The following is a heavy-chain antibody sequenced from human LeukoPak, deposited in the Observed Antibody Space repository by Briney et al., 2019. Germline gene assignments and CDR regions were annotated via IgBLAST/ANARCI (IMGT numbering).Heavy chain of an antibody. V-gene: IGHV6-1*01. D-gene: IGHD6-13*01. CDR1: GDSVSSNSAS. CDR2: TYYRSKWYT. Sequence: SETLSLTCAISGDSVSSNSASWHWFRRSPSRGLEWLGGTYYRSKWYTRYALSVESRITLNPDTSQNQFSLHLTSVTPEDTAVYYCARGGEYPSRYSNTLSTFDYWGQGTLVTVSS. CDR3: ARGGEYPSRYSNTLSTFDY. J-gene: IGHJ4*02.